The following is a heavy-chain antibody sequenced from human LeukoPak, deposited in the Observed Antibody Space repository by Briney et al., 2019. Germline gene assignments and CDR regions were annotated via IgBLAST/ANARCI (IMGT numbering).Heavy chain of an antibody. J-gene: IGHJ4*02. D-gene: IGHD1-26*01. CDR3: ARAPVYSGTFFDY. CDR1: GGSISSGDYY. Sequence: NPSQTLSLTCTVSGGSISSGDYYWRWIRQPPGKGLEWIAYIYYSGSTYYNPSLKSRVTISLDTSKNQFSLKLSSVTAADTAVYYCARAPVYSGTFFDYWGQGTLVTVSS. CDR2: IYYSGST. V-gene: IGHV4-30-4*01.